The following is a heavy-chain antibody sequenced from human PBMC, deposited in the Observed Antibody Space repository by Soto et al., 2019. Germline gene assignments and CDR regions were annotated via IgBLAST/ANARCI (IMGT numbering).Heavy chain of an antibody. CDR1: GYSFTTYW. CDR3: ARRGPRVDAFEI. CDR2: IYTGDSYP. V-gene: IGHV5-51*01. Sequence: GESLKISCKGSGYSFTTYWIGWLRQMPGKGLEWMGIIYTGDSYPKYSLSFQGQVTISADKSISSAYLQWRSLKASATAMHDCARRGPRVDAFEIWGQGTMVTVSS. J-gene: IGHJ3*02. D-gene: IGHD3-10*01.